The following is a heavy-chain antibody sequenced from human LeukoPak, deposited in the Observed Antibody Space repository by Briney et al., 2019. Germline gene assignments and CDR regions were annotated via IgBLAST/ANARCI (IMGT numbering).Heavy chain of an antibody. D-gene: IGHD3-16*01. J-gene: IGHJ4*02. Sequence: PSETLSLTCTVSGYSISSGYHWAWFRQTPGKRLEWLGSIYQDGSTYDNLSLKSRVTLSVDTSKNQFSLKMKTVPVADTAIYYCARSEIDDYSRYWGQGTLVIVSS. CDR1: GYSISSGYH. CDR2: IYQDGST. V-gene: IGHV4-38-2*02. CDR3: ARSEIDDYSRY.